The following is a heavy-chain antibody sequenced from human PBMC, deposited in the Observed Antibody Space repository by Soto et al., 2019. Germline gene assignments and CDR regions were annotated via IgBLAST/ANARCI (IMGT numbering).Heavy chain of an antibody. D-gene: IGHD2-21*01. V-gene: IGHV4-61*01. CDR2: IYYSGST. CDR3: ARTSLFSSDY. J-gene: IGHJ4*02. Sequence: ETLSLTCTVSGGSVSSGSYYWSWIRQPPGKGLEWIGYIYYSGSTNYNPSLKSRVTISVDTSKNQFSLKLSSVTAADTAVYYCARTSLFSSDYWGQGTLVTVSS. CDR1: GGSVSSGSYY.